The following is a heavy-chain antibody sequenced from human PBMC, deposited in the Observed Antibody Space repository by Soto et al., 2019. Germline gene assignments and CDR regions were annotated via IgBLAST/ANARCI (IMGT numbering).Heavy chain of an antibody. Sequence: SKTRSLTRTGTDGSTSSYYWSWIWQPPGKGLEWIGYIYYSGSTNYNPSLKSRVTISIDTSKSQFYLKLTSVTAADTAIYYCATRFYSSGVLFDYWGPGTQVTVS. CDR3: ATRFYSSGVLFDY. D-gene: IGHD3-10*01. CDR2: IYYSGST. CDR1: DGSTSSYY. J-gene: IGHJ4*02. V-gene: IGHV4-59*01.